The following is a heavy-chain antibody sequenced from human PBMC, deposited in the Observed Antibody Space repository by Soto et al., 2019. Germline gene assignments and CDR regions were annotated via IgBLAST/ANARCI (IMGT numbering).Heavy chain of an antibody. CDR1: GGSITSSSHY. CDR2: IYYDGNT. J-gene: IGHJ4*02. V-gene: IGHV4-39*01. CDR3: ARGSTTEKVDS. Sequence: SETLSLTCTVSGGSITSSSHYWGWIRQPPGKGLECIGNIYYDGNTYYNPSLKSRVTISLDTSKNQFSLALTSVTAADTAMYYCARGSTTEKVDSWGQGILVT.